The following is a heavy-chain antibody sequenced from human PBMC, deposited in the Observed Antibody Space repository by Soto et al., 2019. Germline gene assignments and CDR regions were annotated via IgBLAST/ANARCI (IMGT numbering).Heavy chain of an antibody. D-gene: IGHD2-2*01. V-gene: IGHV1-2*04. CDR1: GYTFTGYY. CDR2: INPNSGGT. J-gene: IGHJ6*02. Sequence: QVQLVQSGAEVKKPGASVKVSCKASGYTFTGYYMHWVRQAPGQGLEWMGWINPNSGGTNYAQKFQGWVTMTRDTSISTAYMELIRLRSDDTAVYYCARGTVLVPAASGMDVWAQGTTVTVSS. CDR3: ARGTVLVPAASGMDV.